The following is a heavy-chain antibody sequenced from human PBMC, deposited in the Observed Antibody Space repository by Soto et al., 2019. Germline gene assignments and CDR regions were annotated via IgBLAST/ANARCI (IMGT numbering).Heavy chain of an antibody. CDR1: GGSISSGDYY. V-gene: IGHV4-30-4*01. CDR2: IYYSGST. J-gene: IGHJ6*02. Sequence: SETLSLTCTVSGGSISSGDYYWSWIRQPPGKGLEWIGYIYYSGSTYYNPSLKSRVTISVDTSKNQFSLKLSSVTAADTAVYYCASVMVRRVIISPRMDVWGQGTTVTVSS. D-gene: IGHD3-10*01. CDR3: ASVMVRRVIISPRMDV.